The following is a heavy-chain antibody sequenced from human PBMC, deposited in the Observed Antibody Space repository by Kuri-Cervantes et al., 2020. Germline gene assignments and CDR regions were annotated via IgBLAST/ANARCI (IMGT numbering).Heavy chain of an antibody. CDR2: ISYDGSNK. Sequence: GGSLRLSCAASGFTFSSYAMSWVRQAPGKGLEWVAVISYDGSNKYYADSVKGRFTISRDNSKNTLYLQMNSLRAEDTAVYYCAKPSWSGYFDYWGQGTLVTVSS. V-gene: IGHV3-30*18. D-gene: IGHD6-13*01. J-gene: IGHJ4*02. CDR3: AKPSWSGYFDY. CDR1: GFTFSSYA.